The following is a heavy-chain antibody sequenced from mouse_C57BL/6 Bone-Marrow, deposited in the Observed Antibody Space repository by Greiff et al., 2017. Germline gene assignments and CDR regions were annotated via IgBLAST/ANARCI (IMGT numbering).Heavy chain of an antibody. CDR3: HYYGSSDPFAY. J-gene: IGHJ3*01. V-gene: IGHV10-1*01. Sequence: EVQGVESGGGLVQPKGSLKLSCAASGFSFNTYAMNWVRQAPGKGLAWVARIRSKSNNYATYYADSVKDRFTISRDDSESMLYLQMNNLKTEDTTMYYCHYYGSSDPFAYWGQGTLVTVSA. CDR1: GFSFNTYA. CDR2: IRSKSNNYAT. D-gene: IGHD1-1*01.